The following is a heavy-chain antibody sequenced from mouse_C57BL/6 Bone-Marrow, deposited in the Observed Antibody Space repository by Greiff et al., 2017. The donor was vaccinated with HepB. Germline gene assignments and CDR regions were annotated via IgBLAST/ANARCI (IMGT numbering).Heavy chain of an antibody. D-gene: IGHD1-1*01. Sequence: VHVKQSGPVLVKPGASVKMSCKASGYTFTDYYMNWVKQSHGKSLEWIGVINPYNGGTSYNQKFKGKATLTVDKSSSTAYMELNSLTSEDSAVYYCARRNFPYYYGRGFAYWGQGTRVTVSA. J-gene: IGHJ3*01. CDR2: INPYNGGT. V-gene: IGHV1-19*01. CDR1: GYTFTDYY. CDR3: ARRNFPYYYGRGFAY.